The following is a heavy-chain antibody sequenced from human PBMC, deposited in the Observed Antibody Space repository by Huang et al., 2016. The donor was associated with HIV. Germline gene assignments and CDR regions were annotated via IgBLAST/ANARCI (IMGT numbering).Heavy chain of an antibody. CDR1: GYTFTSYG. CDR3: ARDSPLLGVVIVVVPTAPNAFDI. V-gene: IGHV1-18*01. CDR2: SSAYNAVT. Sequence: QVQLVQSGVEVKKPGASVKVSCKDSGYTFTSYGISWVRQALGQGLEWMVWSSAYNAVTNYDQNVHGRVTMTTDTSTSTAYMELRSLRSDDTAVYYCARDSPLLGVVIVVVPTAPNAFDIWGQGTMVTVSS. J-gene: IGHJ3*02. D-gene: IGHD2-2*01.